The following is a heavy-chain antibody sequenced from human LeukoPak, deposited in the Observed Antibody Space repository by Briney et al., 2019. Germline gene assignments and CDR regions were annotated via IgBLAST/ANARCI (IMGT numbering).Heavy chain of an antibody. D-gene: IGHD6-6*01. Sequence: SETLSLTCTVSGGSISSSSYYWGWIRQPPGKGLEWIGSIYYSGSTYYNPSLKSRVTISVDTSKNQFSLKLSSVTAADTAVYYCARGRLAARGYYYYYMDVWGKGTTVTVSS. CDR3: ARGRLAARGYYYYYMDV. CDR1: GGSISSSSYY. J-gene: IGHJ6*03. CDR2: IYYSGST. V-gene: IGHV4-39*07.